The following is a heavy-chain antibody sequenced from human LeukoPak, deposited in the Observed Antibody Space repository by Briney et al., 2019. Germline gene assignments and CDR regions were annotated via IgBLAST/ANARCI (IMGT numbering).Heavy chain of an antibody. CDR3: VRRAAEWEVLDY. J-gene: IGHJ4*02. Sequence: GEFLKIPCKGSGYSFTNYWIGWVRQMPGKGLEWMGIVYPGDSDTRYSPPFQGQATISADKSISTAYLQWSSLKVSDTAMYYCVRRAAEWEVLDYWGQGTLATVSS. CDR2: VYPGDSDT. CDR1: GYSFTNYW. V-gene: IGHV5-51*01. D-gene: IGHD1-26*01.